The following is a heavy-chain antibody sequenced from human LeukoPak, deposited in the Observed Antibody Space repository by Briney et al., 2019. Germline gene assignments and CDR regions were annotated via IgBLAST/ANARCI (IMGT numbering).Heavy chain of an antibody. V-gene: IGHV3-74*01. CDR2: INSDGSST. D-gene: IGHD3-9*01. J-gene: IGHJ3*02. CDR1: GFTFSSYW. CDR3: ARDRGYYDILTGYYTVQAFDI. Sequence: GGSLRLSCAASGFTFSSYWMHWVRQAPGKGLVWVSCINSDGSSTSYADSVKGRFTISRDNAKNTLYLQMNSLRAEDTAVYYCARDRGYYDILTGYYTVQAFDIWGQGTMVTVSS.